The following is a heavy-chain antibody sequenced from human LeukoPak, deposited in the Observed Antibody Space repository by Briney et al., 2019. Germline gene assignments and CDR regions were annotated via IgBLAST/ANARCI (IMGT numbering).Heavy chain of an antibody. Sequence: SQTPSLTCAISGDSVSSNSAAWNWIRQSASRGLEWLGRTYYRSKWYNDYAVSVNSRIVISPDTSKNQFSLQLNSVTPEDTALYYCARDRLGMEFWGQGTLVTVSS. D-gene: IGHD3-9*01. J-gene: IGHJ4*02. V-gene: IGHV6-1*01. CDR3: ARDRLGMEF. CDR2: TYYRSKWYN. CDR1: GDSVSSNSAA.